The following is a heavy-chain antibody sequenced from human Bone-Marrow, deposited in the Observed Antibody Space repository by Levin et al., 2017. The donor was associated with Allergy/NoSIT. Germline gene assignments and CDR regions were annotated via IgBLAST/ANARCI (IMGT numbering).Heavy chain of an antibody. J-gene: IGHJ6*02. CDR1: GFTFSSYS. V-gene: IGHV3-21*01. CDR2: ISSSSSYI. D-gene: IGHD2-2*01. CDR3: ARVDCSSTSCHYYYYGMDV. Sequence: LSLTCAASGFTFSSYSMNWVRQAPGKGLEWVSSISSSSSYIYYADSVKGRFTISRDNAKNSLYLQMNSLRAEDTAVYYCARVDCSSTSCHYYYYGMDVWGQGTTVTVSS.